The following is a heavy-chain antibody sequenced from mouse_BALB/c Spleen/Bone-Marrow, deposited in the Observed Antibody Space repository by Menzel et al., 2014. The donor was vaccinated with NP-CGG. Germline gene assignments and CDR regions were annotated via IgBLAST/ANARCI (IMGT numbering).Heavy chain of an antibody. CDR2: IRNKANGYTT. J-gene: IGHJ2*01. V-gene: IGHV7-3*02. Sequence: EVNLVESGGGLVQPGGSLRLSCATSGFTFTDYYMNWVRQPPGKALEWLAFIRNKANGYTTEYSASVKGRFTISRDISQSILYLQMNTLRPEDSATYYCASDMGGLLFDSWGQGTTLTVSS. CDR3: ASDMGGLLFDS. D-gene: IGHD1-1*01. CDR1: GFTFTDYY.